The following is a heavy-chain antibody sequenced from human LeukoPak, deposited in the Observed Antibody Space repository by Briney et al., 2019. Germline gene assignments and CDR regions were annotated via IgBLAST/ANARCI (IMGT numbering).Heavy chain of an antibody. V-gene: IGHV3-11*01. CDR2: ISNSGGTT. CDR3: ARTARLLDY. J-gene: IGHJ4*02. D-gene: IGHD2-21*02. Sequence: GGSLRLSCAASGFSFSDHYMTWIRQAPGKGLEWLSYISNSGGTTNYADSVKGRFTVSRDNAKNSLFLQMNSLRAEDTAVYYCARTARLLDYWGQGTLVTVPS. CDR1: GFSFSDHY.